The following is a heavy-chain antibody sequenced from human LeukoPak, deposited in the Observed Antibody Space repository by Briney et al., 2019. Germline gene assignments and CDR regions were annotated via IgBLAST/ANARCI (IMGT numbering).Heavy chain of an antibody. D-gene: IGHD2/OR15-2a*01. J-gene: IGHJ5*02. Sequence: SETLSLTCTVSGGSISSYYWSWIRQPPGKGLEWIGYIYYSGSTNYNPSLKSRVTISVDTSKNQFSLKLSSVTAADTAVYYCARHRFSRSITWGQGTLVTVSS. V-gene: IGHV4-59*08. CDR2: IYYSGST. CDR3: ARHRFSRSIT. CDR1: GGSISSYY.